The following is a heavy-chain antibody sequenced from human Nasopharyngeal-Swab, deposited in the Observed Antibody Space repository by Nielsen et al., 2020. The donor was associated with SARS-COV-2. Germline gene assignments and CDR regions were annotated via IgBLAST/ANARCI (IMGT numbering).Heavy chain of an antibody. CDR3: ARDYGGWYDILTGYLEY. D-gene: IGHD3-9*01. CDR1: GYTFTAYY. Sequence: ASVKISCKVSGYTFTAYYMHWVRQAPGQGLEWMGRINPTSGGTRYAQKFQGRVTMTRDASITTAYMEVTRLRSDDTAVYYCARDYGGWYDILTGYLEYWGQGTLVTVSS. CDR2: INPTSGGT. V-gene: IGHV1-2*06. J-gene: IGHJ4*02.